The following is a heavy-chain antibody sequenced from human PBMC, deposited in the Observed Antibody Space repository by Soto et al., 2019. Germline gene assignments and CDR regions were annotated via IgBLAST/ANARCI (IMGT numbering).Heavy chain of an antibody. CDR2: INSDGSST. CDR1: GFTFSSYW. D-gene: IGHD6-13*01. Sequence: GGSLRLSCAASGFTFSSYWMHWVRQAPGKGLVWVSRINSDGSSTSYADSVKGRFTISRDNAKNTLYLQMNSLRAEDTAVYYCATFIAAAGPDPWGQGTLVTVSS. J-gene: IGHJ5*02. CDR3: ATFIAAAGPDP. V-gene: IGHV3-74*01.